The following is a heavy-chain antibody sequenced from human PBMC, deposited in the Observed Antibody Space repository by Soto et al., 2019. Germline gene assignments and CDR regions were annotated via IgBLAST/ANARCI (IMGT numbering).Heavy chain of an antibody. J-gene: IGHJ3*02. D-gene: IGHD1-7*01. CDR3: AKLELRTDAFDI. Sequence: GGSLRLSCAASGFTFSSYAMSWVRQAPGKGLEWVSAISGSGGSTYYADSVKGRFTISRDNSKNTLYLQMNSLRAEATAVYYCAKLELRTDAFDIWGQGTMVTVSS. V-gene: IGHV3-23*01. CDR2: ISGSGGST. CDR1: GFTFSSYA.